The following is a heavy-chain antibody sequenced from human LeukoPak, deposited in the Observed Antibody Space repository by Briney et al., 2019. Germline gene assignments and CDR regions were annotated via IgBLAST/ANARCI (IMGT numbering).Heavy chain of an antibody. CDR1: GYTFTGYY. V-gene: IGHV1-2*02. CDR2: INPNSGGT. Sequence: ASVTVSFKASGYTFTGYYMHWVRQAPGQGLEWMGWINPNSGGTNYAQKFQGRVTMTRDTSISTAYMELSRLRSDDTAVYYCARGGDSSSWYGWLDPWGQGTLVTVSS. D-gene: IGHD6-13*01. CDR3: ARGGDSSSWYGWLDP. J-gene: IGHJ5*02.